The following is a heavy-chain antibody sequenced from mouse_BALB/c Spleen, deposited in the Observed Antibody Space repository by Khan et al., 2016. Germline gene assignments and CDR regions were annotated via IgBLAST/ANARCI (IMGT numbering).Heavy chain of an antibody. CDR1: GYTFSSYW. CDR3: ARGDYGGRFAY. CDR2: LLPGSGST. J-gene: IGHJ3*01. D-gene: IGHD2-4*01. Sequence: QVQLKQSGAELMKPGASVKISCTATGYTFSSYWIEWVTQRPGHGLEWIGELLPGSGSTNYNEKFKGKATFTADTSSNTAYMQLSSLTSEDSAVYYCARGDYGGRFAYWGQGTLVTVSA. V-gene: IGHV1-9*01.